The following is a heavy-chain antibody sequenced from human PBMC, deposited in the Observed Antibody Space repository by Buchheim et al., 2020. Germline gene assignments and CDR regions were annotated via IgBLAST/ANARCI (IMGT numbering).Heavy chain of an antibody. CDR2: ISYDGSNK. Sequence: QVQLVESGGGVVQPGRSLRLSCAASGFTFSSYAMHWVRQAPGKGLEWVAVISYDGSNKYYADSAKGRFTISRDNSKNTLYPQMNSLRAEDTAVYYCARDKGIVGATVPGYWGQGTL. CDR3: ARDKGIVGATVPGY. V-gene: IGHV3-30-3*01. D-gene: IGHD1-26*01. CDR1: GFTFSSYA. J-gene: IGHJ4*02.